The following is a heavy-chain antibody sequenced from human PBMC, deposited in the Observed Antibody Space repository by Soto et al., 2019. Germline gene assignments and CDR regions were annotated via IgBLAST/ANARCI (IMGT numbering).Heavy chain of an antibody. CDR2: INHSGST. J-gene: IGHJ4*02. V-gene: IGHV4-34*01. Sequence: QVQLQQWGAGLLEPSETLSLTCAVYGGSFSGYYWSWIRQPPGKGLEWIGEINHSGSTNDNPSLKSRVTISVDTSKNQFSVKLSSVTAADTAVYYCARGQFWRSSFDYWGQGTLVTVSS. CDR1: GGSFSGYY. CDR3: ARGQFWRSSFDY. D-gene: IGHD6-13*01.